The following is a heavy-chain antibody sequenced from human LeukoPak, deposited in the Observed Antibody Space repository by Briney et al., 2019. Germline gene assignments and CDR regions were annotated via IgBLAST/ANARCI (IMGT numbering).Heavy chain of an antibody. D-gene: IGHD2-15*01. CDR3: ARENCRGATCYSMWGAFDI. V-gene: IGHV4-4*02. CDR2: IYHSGST. Sequence: SGTLSLTCAVSGGSISSNNWWGWVRQPPGKGLEWIGEIYHSGSTYYNPSLKSRINISVDKSKNKFSLNLSSVTAADTAIYYCARENCRGATCYSMWGAFDIWGQGTMVTV. J-gene: IGHJ3*02. CDR1: GGSISSNNW.